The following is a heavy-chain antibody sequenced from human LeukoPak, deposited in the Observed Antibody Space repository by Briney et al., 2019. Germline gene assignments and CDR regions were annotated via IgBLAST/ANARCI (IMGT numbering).Heavy chain of an antibody. D-gene: IGHD3-22*01. CDR1: GGSISSYY. CDR3: ARGTLGGDDSSGYYYVGAYFDMDV. J-gene: IGHJ6*02. Sequence: PSETLSLTCTVSGGSISSYYWSWIRQPAGKGLEWIGRIYTGGSTNYNPSLKSRVTMSVDTSKNQFSLKLSSVTAADTAVYYCARGTLGGDDSSGYYYVGAYFDMDVWGQGTTVTVSS. CDR2: IYTGGST. V-gene: IGHV4-4*07.